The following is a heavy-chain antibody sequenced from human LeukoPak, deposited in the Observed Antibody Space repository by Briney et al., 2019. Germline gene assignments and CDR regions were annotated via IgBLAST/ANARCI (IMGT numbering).Heavy chain of an antibody. CDR1: GFTFSDYY. V-gene: IGHV3-11*04. J-gene: IGHJ4*02. D-gene: IGHD3-16*01. Sequence: PGGSLRLSCAASGFTFSDYYMSWIRQAPGKGLEWVSYISSSGSTIYYADSVKGRFTISRDNAKNSLYLQMNSLRAEDTAVYYCATGNTNYDYVWGSEYFDYWGQGTLVTVSS. CDR3: ATGNTNYDYVWGSEYFDY. CDR2: ISSSGSTI.